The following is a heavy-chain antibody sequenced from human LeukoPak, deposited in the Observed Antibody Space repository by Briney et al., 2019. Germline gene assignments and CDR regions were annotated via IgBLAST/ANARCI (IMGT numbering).Heavy chain of an antibody. V-gene: IGHV4-59*01. CDR1: RGSISSYY. D-gene: IGHD3-3*01. CDR3: ARGRITIFGVVIPHFDN. CDR2: IDNSGNT. Sequence: SETLSLTCTVSRGSISSYYWSWIRQPPGKGLEWIGYIDNSGNTNSNPSLKSRVTMSVDTSKNQFSLRLSSVIAADTAVYYCARGRITIFGVVIPHFDNWGQGTLVTVSS. J-gene: IGHJ4*02.